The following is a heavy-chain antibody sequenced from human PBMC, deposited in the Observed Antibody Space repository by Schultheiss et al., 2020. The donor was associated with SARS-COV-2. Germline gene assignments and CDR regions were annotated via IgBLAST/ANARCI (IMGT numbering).Heavy chain of an antibody. Sequence: GESLKISCAASGFTFSSYAMSWVRQAPGKGLEWVSYISSSGSTIYYADSVKGRFTISRDNAKNSLYLQMNSLRAGDTAVYYCARGVAARENAFDIWGQGTMVAVSS. D-gene: IGHD2-15*01. J-gene: IGHJ3*02. V-gene: IGHV3-48*04. CDR1: GFTFSSYA. CDR2: ISSSGSTI. CDR3: ARGVAARENAFDI.